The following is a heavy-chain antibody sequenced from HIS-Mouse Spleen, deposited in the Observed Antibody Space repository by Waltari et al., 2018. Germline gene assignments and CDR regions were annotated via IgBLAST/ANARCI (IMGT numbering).Heavy chain of an antibody. V-gene: IGHV3-74*01. Sequence: EVQLVESGGGLVQPGGSLRLSCAASGFTFSSYWMHWVRQAPGKGLVWVSRINSDGSSTSYADSVKGRFNISGDNAKNTLYLQMNRLRAEDTAVYYCARDGYSSGRYYFDYWGQGTLVTVSS. CDR2: INSDGSST. J-gene: IGHJ4*02. D-gene: IGHD6-19*01. CDR1: GFTFSSYW. CDR3: ARDGYSSGRYYFDY.